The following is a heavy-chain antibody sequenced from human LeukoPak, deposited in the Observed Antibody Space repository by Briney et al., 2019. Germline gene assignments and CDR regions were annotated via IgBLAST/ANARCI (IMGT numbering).Heavy chain of an antibody. CDR2: IYYIGST. V-gene: IGHV4-59*01. J-gene: IGHJ4*02. CDR1: GGSISSYY. D-gene: IGHD2/OR15-2a*01. Sequence: SETLSLTCPVSGGSISSYYWSWIRHPPGKGLEWIGYIYYIGSTNYNPSLKSRLTISVDTSKNQFSLKLSSVTAADTAVYYCARTRISYFDHWRQATLVTVSS. CDR3: ARTRISYFDH.